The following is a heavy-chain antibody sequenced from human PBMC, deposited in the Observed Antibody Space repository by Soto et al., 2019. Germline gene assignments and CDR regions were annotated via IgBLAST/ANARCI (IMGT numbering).Heavy chain of an antibody. J-gene: IGHJ4*02. CDR1: KCAFTSYD. CDR3: ARVIEGLGLFEP. D-gene: IGHD1-26*01. Sequence: ASVKLFFRAPKCAFTSYDIYCGRRPPGQRLKGMGWINAGNGNTKYSQKFQGRVTITRDTSANQAYMELSTLRSEDTAVYYCARVIEGLGLFEPRGQGTLVTCSS. V-gene: IGHV1-3*01. CDR2: INAGNGNT.